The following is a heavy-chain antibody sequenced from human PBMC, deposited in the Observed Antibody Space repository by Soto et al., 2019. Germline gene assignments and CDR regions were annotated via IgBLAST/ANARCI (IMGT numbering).Heavy chain of an antibody. CDR2: IIPVFGTP. J-gene: IGHJ6*02. CDR1: GGSLSNYG. Sequence: QVQLVQSGAEVKKPGSSVKVSCKASGGSLSNYGISCVRQAPGQGLEWMGAIIPVFGTPNYAKKFQDRVTITAEESTNTVYMELRSLTSEDTAVYYCARGDATKIVVTTYYAMDVWGQGTTVTVSS. CDR3: ARGDATKIVVTTYYAMDV. V-gene: IGHV1-69*12. D-gene: IGHD3-22*01.